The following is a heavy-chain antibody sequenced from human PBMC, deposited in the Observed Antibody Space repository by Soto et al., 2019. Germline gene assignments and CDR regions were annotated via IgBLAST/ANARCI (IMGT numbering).Heavy chain of an antibody. D-gene: IGHD3-10*01. V-gene: IGHV4-34*01. CDR1: GGSFSGYY. CDR3: ARYRFLGYGSGSYSYYYGMDV. Sequence: PSETLSLTCAVYGGSFSGYYWTWIRQPPGTGLEWIGEINHSGSTNYNPSLKSRVTISVDTSKNQFSLRLTSVTAADTAVYYCARYRFLGYGSGSYSYYYGMDVWGQGTTVTVSS. J-gene: IGHJ6*02. CDR2: INHSGST.